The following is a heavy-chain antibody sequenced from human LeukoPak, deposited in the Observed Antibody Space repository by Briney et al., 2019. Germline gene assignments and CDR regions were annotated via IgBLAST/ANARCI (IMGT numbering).Heavy chain of an antibody. CDR1: GFTFSSYS. Sequence: PGGSLRLSCAASGFTFSSYSMNWVRQAPGKGLEWVSSISSSSSYIYYADSVKGRFTIFRDNAKNSLYLQMNSLRAEDTAVYYCARVGGGSDYYYYGMDVWGQGTTVTVSS. D-gene: IGHD2-15*01. V-gene: IGHV3-21*01. J-gene: IGHJ6*02. CDR3: ARVGGGSDYYYYGMDV. CDR2: ISSSSSYI.